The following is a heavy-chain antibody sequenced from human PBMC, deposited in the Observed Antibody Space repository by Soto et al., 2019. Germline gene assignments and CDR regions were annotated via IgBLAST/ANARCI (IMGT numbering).Heavy chain of an antibody. CDR1: GFTFSSYG. CDR2: IWYDGSNK. J-gene: IGHJ4*02. CDR3: ASAVGYYGPPEYYFVY. V-gene: IGHV3-33*01. D-gene: IGHD3-3*01. Sequence: VGSLRLSCAASGFTFSSYGMHWVRQAPGKGLEWVAVIWYDGSNKYYADSVKGRFTISRDNSKNTLYLHMNSLRAEDTAVYYCASAVGYYGPPEYYFVYWGQGTLVNVSS.